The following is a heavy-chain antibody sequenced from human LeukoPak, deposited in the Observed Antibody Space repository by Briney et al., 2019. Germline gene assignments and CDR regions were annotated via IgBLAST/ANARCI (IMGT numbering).Heavy chain of an antibody. J-gene: IGHJ4*02. CDR2: IYYSGST. CDR1: GGSISSSSYY. D-gene: IGHD6-6*01. CDR3: ARQSSSLFDY. V-gene: IGHV4-39*01. Sequence: PSETLSLTCTVSGGSISSSSYYWGWIRQPPGKGLEWIGSIYYSGSTYYNPSLKSRVTISVDTSKNQFSLKLSSVTAADTAVYYCARQSSSLFDYWGQGTLSPSPQ.